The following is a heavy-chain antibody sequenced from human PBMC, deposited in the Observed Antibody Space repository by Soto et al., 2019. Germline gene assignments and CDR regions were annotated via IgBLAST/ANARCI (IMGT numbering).Heavy chain of an antibody. V-gene: IGHV3-48*01. CDR3: AKAGPGYDFWSGSRLAPSKKPPPPPPHYMDV. CDR1: GFTFNSYS. D-gene: IGHD3-3*01. J-gene: IGHJ6*03. CDR2: ITSSSSSI. Sequence: GGSLRLSCAASGFTFNSYSLNWVRQAPGRGLEWVSYITSSSSSIYYADSVKGRFTISRDNAKNSLYLQMNSLRAEDTAVYYCAKAGPGYDFWSGSRLAPSKKPPPPPPHYMDVWGKGTTVTV.